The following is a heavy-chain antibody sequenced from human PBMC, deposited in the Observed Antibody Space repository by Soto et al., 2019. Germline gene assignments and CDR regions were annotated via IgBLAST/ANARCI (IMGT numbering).Heavy chain of an antibody. CDR1: GGSISSYY. CDR2: IYYSGST. Sequence: SETLSLTCTVSGGSISSYYWSWIRQPPGKGLEWIGYIYYSGSTNYNPSLKSRVTISVDTSKNQFSLQLSSVTAADTAVYYCARDGGAADLYYYGMDVWGQGTTVTVSS. V-gene: IGHV4-59*01. J-gene: IGHJ6*02. CDR3: ARDGGAADLYYYGMDV. D-gene: IGHD6-13*01.